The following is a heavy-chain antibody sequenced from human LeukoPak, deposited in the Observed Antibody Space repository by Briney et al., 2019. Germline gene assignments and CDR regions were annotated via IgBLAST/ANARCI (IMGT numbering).Heavy chain of an antibody. Sequence: GASVKVSCKASGYTFSSYGISWVRPAPGQGLEWMGWVSGDNDDTNYAQKFKGRLTVTTDTSTSTAYMELRSLRSDDTAVYYCARDWEILTGIDCFDPWGQGTVVIVSS. CDR1: GYTFSSYG. V-gene: IGHV1-18*01. CDR3: ARDWEILTGIDCFDP. CDR2: VSGDNDDT. D-gene: IGHD3-9*01. J-gene: IGHJ5*02.